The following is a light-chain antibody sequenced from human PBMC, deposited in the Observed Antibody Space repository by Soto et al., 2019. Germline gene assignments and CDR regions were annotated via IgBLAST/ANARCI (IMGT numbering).Light chain of an antibody. CDR3: QQFNNYPLT. J-gene: IGKJ5*01. V-gene: IGKV1D-13*01. CDR1: QGVSSS. Sequence: AIKLTQSPSSLSASVGDRVTNTCRASQGVSSSLAWYQQKPGTAHTLLIYDASDLETVVQSRFSGSGSGTDFTLTISSLQPEDFATYYCQQFNNYPLTFGQGTRLEIK. CDR2: DAS.